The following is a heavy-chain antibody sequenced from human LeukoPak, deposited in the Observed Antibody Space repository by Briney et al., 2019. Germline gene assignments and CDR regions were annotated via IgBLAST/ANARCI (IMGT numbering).Heavy chain of an antibody. CDR2: INHSGST. D-gene: IGHD3-3*01. J-gene: IGHJ3*02. CDR3: ARLGPTKRFLEWLPHLGAFDI. V-gene: IGHV4-34*01. CDR1: GGSFSGYY. Sequence: PSETLSLTCAVYGGSFSGYYWSWIRQPPGKGLEWIGEINHSGSTNYNPSLKSRVTISVDTSKNQFSLKLSSVTAADTAVYYRARLGPTKRFLEWLPHLGAFDIWGQGTMVTVSS.